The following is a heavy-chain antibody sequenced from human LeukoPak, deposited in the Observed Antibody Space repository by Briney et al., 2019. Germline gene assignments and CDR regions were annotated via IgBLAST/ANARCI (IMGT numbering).Heavy chain of an antibody. V-gene: IGHV3-15*07. CDR1: GFTFSNAW. CDR2: IKSKTDGGTT. CDR3: TTGIAVAEFDY. Sequence: GGSLRLSCAASGFTFSNAWMNWVRQAPGKGLEWAGRIKSKTDGGTTDYAAPVKGRFTISRDDSKNTLYLQMNSLKTEDTAVYYCTTGIAVAEFDYWGQGTLVTVSS. D-gene: IGHD6-19*01. J-gene: IGHJ4*02.